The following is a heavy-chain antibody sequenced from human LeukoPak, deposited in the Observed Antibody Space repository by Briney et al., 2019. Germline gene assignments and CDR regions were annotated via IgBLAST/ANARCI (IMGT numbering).Heavy chain of an antibody. CDR3: ARDYLSDYYFDY. Sequence: GGSLRLSCAASGFTVSSNYMSWVRQAPGKGLEWVSVIYSGGSTYYADSVKGRFTISRDNSKNTLYPQMNSLRAEDTAVYYCARDYLSDYYFDYWGQGTLVTVSS. CDR2: IYSGGST. J-gene: IGHJ4*02. V-gene: IGHV3-66*01. D-gene: IGHD2/OR15-2a*01. CDR1: GFTVSSNY.